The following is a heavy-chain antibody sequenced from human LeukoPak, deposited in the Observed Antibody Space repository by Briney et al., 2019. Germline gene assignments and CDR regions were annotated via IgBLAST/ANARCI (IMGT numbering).Heavy chain of an antibody. J-gene: IGHJ5*01. CDR2: INGDGSTT. CDR3: ATDTYYVPDS. Sequence: GGSLRLSCAASGFTFSSYAMSWVRQAPGKGLVWVSRINGDGSTTIYADSVKGRFTISRDNAKNTLYLHMNSLRAEDTAVYYCATDTYYVPDSWGQGTLVTVSS. CDR1: GFTFSSYA. V-gene: IGHV3-74*01. D-gene: IGHD3-10*01.